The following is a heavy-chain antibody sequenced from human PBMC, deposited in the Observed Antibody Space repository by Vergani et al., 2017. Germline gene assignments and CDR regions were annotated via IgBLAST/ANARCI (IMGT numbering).Heavy chain of an antibody. CDR2: IYYSGST. D-gene: IGHD3-3*01. J-gene: IGHJ4*02. Sequence: QVQLQESGPGLVKPSETLSLTCTVSGGSISSYYWSWIRQPPGKGLEWIGSIYYSGSTYYNPSLKRRVTISVDTSKNQFSLKLSSVTAADTAVYYCARPLGFGVVIKWGQGTLVTVSS. V-gene: IGHV4-59*05. CDR3: ARPLGFGVVIK. CDR1: GGSISSYY.